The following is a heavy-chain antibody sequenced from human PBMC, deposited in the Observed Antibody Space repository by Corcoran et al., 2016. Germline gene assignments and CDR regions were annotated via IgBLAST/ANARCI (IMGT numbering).Heavy chain of an antibody. CDR2: IIPIFGTA. V-gene: IGHV1-69*01. J-gene: IGHJ6*02. CDR3: ARAHTFAEMATIRGNYYYGMDV. Sequence: QVQLVQSGAEGKKPGSSVKVSCKASGGTFSSYAISWVRQAPGQGLEWMGGIIPIFGTANYAQKFQGRVTITADESTSTAYMELSSLRSEDTAVYYCARAHTFAEMATIRGNYYYGMDVWGQGTTVTVSS. D-gene: IGHD5-12*01. CDR1: GGTFSSYA.